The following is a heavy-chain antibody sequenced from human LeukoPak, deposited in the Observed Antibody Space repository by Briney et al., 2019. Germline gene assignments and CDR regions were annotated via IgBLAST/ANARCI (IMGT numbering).Heavy chain of an antibody. J-gene: IGHJ4*02. D-gene: IGHD1-26*01. CDR1: GGSISSNTYY. CDR3: ARPLVGGTTFPDD. CDR2: ISYSGST. V-gene: IGHV4-39*01. Sequence: SETLSLTCTVSGGSISSNTYYWGWIRQPPGKGLEWIGSISYSGSTYYNPSLKSRLTISVDTSKNQFSLKLSSVTAADTAVYYCARPLVGGTTFPDDWGQGTLVTVSS.